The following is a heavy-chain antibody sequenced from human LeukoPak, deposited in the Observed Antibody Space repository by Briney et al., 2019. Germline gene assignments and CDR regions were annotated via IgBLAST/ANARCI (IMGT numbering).Heavy chain of an antibody. D-gene: IGHD3-22*01. J-gene: IGHJ3*02. CDR3: AGGTELHDTSGYHDAFDI. CDR1: GFTFSYYW. V-gene: IGHV3-7*04. Sequence: GGSLRLSCGASGFTFSYYWMNWIRQAPGKGLEWVANIKQDGSEKNYVDSVKGRFTISRDNAKNSLYLQMNSLRAEDTAVYYCAGGTELHDTSGYHDAFDIWGLGTMVSVSS. CDR2: IKQDGSEK.